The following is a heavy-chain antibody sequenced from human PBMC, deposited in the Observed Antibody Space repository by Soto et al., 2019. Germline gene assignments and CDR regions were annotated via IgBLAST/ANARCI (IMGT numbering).Heavy chain of an antibody. V-gene: IGHV1-69*01. CDR1: GGTFNNYA. J-gene: IGHJ6*02. CDR2: IIPTFGTG. CDR3: ASFDGTLVRGGRSSPYEMDV. D-gene: IGHD3-10*01. Sequence: QVLLVQSGPEVKKPGSSVKVSCKASGGTFNNYAINWVRQAPGKGLEWMGGIIPTFGTGNHAQKFQGRVTITADESTTQALMDLTSLQSEDTAIHCCASFDGTLVRGGRSSPYEMDVWGQGTTVIVSS.